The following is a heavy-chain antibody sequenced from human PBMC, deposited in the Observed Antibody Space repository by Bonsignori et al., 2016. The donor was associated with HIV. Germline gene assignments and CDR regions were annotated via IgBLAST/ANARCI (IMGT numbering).Heavy chain of an antibody. J-gene: IGHJ4*02. Sequence: WIRQPPGKGLEWIGSIYHSGSTYYNPSLKSRVTISVDTSKNQFSLKLSSVTAADTAVYYCARNWGSFYFDYWGQGTLVTVSS. CDR3: ARNWGSFYFDY. V-gene: IGHV4-38-2*01. CDR2: IYHSGST. D-gene: IGHD7-27*01.